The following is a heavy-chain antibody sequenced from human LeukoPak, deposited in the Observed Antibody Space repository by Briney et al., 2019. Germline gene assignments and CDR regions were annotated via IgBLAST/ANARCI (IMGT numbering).Heavy chain of an antibody. V-gene: IGHV1-18*01. CDR2: ISAYNGNT. CDR1: GYTFTSYG. Sequence: ASVKVSCKASGYTFTSYGISWVRQAPGQGLEWMGWISAYNGNTNYAQKLQGRVTMTTDTSTSTAYMELRSLRSDDTAVYYCARDSSRLWFGELFLNLHWFDPWGQGTLVTVSS. J-gene: IGHJ5*02. CDR3: ARDSSRLWFGELFLNLHWFDP. D-gene: IGHD3-10*01.